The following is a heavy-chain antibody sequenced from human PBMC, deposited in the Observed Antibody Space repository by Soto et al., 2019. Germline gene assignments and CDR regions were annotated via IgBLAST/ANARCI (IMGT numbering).Heavy chain of an antibody. V-gene: IGHV1-18*01. D-gene: IGHD6-19*01. Sequence: QVQLVQSGADVKKPGASVKVSCKASGYNFTSYGISWVRQAPGQGLEWMGWISPHNDRTKYARRFQDRVTMTTETPTSTVYMELGSLRSDDTAVYYCARDLYCSSGRYFDHDAFDIWGQGTVVTVSS. CDR2: ISPHNDRT. J-gene: IGHJ3*02. CDR3: ARDLYCSSGRYFDHDAFDI. CDR1: GYNFTSYG.